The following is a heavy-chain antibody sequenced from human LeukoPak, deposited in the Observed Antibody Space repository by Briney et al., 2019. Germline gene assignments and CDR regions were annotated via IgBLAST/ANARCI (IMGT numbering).Heavy chain of an antibody. CDR2: ISWNSGSI. D-gene: IGHD2-15*01. J-gene: IGHJ4*02. V-gene: IGHV3-9*03. CDR3: VKDVFLGFCSGGSCSAHFDY. CDR1: GFTFSSYA. Sequence: PGGSLRLSCAASGFTFSSYAMSWVRQAPGKGLEWVSGISWNSGSIVYVDSVKGRFTISRDNAKNSLYLQMDSLRPEDMALYYCVKDVFLGFCSGGSCSAHFDYWGQGTLVTVSS.